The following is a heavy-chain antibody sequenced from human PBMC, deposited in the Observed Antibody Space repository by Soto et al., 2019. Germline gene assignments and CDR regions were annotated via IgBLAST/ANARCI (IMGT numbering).Heavy chain of an antibody. J-gene: IGHJ4*02. CDR1: GYTLTNFY. CDR2: INPNGGST. D-gene: IGHD6-25*01. CDR3: ARGRGSGDY. V-gene: IGHV1-46*03. Sequence: QVHLVQSGAEVKKPGASLKVSCKASGYTLTNFYIHWVRQAPGQGLEWMGIINPNGGSTNYAHNFQGRVTKTRDTSTSTVYMDLSSLRSEDTAVYYCARGRGSGDYWGRGTLVTVSS.